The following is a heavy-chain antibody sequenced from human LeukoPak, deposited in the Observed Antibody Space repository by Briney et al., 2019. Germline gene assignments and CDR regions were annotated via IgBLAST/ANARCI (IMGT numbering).Heavy chain of an antibody. D-gene: IGHD2-2*01. Sequence: GSLRLSCAASGFTFSSYTMNWVRQAPGKGLEWVSSITSNTRYIFYADSVKGRFTISRDNAKKSLYLQMNSLRAEDTAVYYCARDIKGQYQDAFDIWGQGTMVTVSS. CDR2: ITSNTRYI. CDR1: GFTFSSYT. J-gene: IGHJ3*02. V-gene: IGHV3-21*01. CDR3: ARDIKGQYQDAFDI.